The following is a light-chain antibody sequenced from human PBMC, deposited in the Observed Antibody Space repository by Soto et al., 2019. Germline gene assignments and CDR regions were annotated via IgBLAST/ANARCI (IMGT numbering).Light chain of an antibody. CDR2: EGN. J-gene: IGLJ2*01. CDR1: SSDVGSYNL. CDR3: SSSAPSSTFVV. Sequence: QSALTQPASVSGSPGQSITISCTGTSSDVGSYNLVSWYQHHPGKSPKLMIFEGNKRPLGVSNRFSGSKSGNTASLTISGLQAEDEADYYCSSSAPSSTFVVFGGGTKVTVL. V-gene: IGLV2-23*03.